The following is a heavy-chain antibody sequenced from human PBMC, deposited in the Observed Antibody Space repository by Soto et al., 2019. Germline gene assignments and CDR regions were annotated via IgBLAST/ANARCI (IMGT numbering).Heavy chain of an antibody. CDR3: TRGPRSTSTGTGAF. D-gene: IGHD1-1*01. V-gene: IGHV3-74*01. J-gene: IGHJ4*02. CDR2: INDDGIHT. Sequence: EVHLVESGGGLLQPGGSLRLSCAASGFTFSMYWMHWVRQVPGKGPELVSRINDDGIHTNYADSVKGRFTISRDNAKNTLYLQMNDLRAEDTAVYYCTRGPRSTSTGTGAFWGQGTLVTVSS. CDR1: GFTFSMYW.